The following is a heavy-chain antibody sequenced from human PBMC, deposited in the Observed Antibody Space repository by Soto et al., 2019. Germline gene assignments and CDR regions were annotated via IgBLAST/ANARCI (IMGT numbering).Heavy chain of an antibody. CDR2: INPNSGGT. D-gene: IGHD3-22*01. Sequence: ASVKVSCKASGYTFTGYYMHWVRQAPGQGLEWMGWINPNSGGTNYAQKFQGWVTMTRDTSISTAYMELSRLRSDDTAVYYCARGPYYYDSSGYYAYWGQGTLVTVS. J-gene: IGHJ4*02. CDR3: ARGPYYYDSSGYYAY. CDR1: GYTFTGYY. V-gene: IGHV1-2*04.